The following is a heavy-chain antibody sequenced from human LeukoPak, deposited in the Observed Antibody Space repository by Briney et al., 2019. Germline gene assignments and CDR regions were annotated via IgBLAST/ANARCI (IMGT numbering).Heavy chain of an antibody. V-gene: IGHV1-46*01. CDR3: ARDRTEKSFDY. Sequence: ASVKVSCKASGYTFPSYFMHWVRQAPGQGLEWMGIINPSGGSTSYAQKFQGRVTMTRDTSTSTVYMELSSLRPEDTAVYYCARDRTEKSFDYWGQGTLVTVSS. CDR1: GYTFPSYF. D-gene: IGHD2-2*01. J-gene: IGHJ4*02. CDR2: INPSGGST.